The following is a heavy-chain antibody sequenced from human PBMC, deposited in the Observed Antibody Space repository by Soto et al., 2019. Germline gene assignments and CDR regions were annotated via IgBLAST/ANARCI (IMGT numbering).Heavy chain of an antibody. Sequence: VGSLRLSCAVSGLTFSTYSMNWVRQAPGKGLQWVSSISSSSSYIYYADSVKGRFTISRDDAKNSLYLQMSSLRDEDTAVYYCARDLCRTYSSGPYNDYWGQGTLVTVSS. D-gene: IGHD6-19*01. J-gene: IGHJ4*02. V-gene: IGHV3-21*01. CDR3: ARDLCRTYSSGPYNDY. CDR2: ISSSSSYI. CDR1: GLTFSTYS.